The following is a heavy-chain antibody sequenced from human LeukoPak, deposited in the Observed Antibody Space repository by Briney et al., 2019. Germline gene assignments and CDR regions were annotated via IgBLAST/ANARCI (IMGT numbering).Heavy chain of an antibody. V-gene: IGHV3-7*01. CDR1: GFTFSSYW. J-gene: IGHJ6*02. D-gene: IGHD1-26*01. CDR3: ARARGVGATKKYYGMDV. Sequence: GGSLRLSCAASGFTFSSYWMSWVRQAPGKGLEWVANIKQDGSEKYYVDSVKGRFTISRDNAKNSLYLQMNSLRAEGTAVYYCARARGVGATKKYYGMDVWGQGTTVTVSS. CDR2: IKQDGSEK.